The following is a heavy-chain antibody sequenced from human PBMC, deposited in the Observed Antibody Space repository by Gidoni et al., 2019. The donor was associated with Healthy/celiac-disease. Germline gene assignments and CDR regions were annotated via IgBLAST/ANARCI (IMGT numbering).Heavy chain of an antibody. CDR3: ANIPGIAAAGTLNYYYYMDV. D-gene: IGHD6-13*01. CDR2: INSDGSST. J-gene: IGHJ6*03. Sequence: EVQLVESGGGLVQPGGSLRLSCAASGFTFSSYWMHWVRQAPGKGLVWVARINSDGSSTSYADSVKGRFTISRDNAKNTLYLQMNSLRAEDTAVYYCANIPGIAAAGTLNYYYYMDVWGKGTTVTVSS. CDR1: GFTFSSYW. V-gene: IGHV3-74*01.